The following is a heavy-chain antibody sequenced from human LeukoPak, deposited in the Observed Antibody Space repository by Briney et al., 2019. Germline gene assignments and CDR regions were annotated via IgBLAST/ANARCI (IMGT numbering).Heavy chain of an antibody. J-gene: IGHJ6*03. D-gene: IGHD2-2*01. CDR3: AKETIKYCSSTSCYRNYYYMDV. CDR1: GFTFSSYG. CDR2: IRYDGSNK. V-gene: IGHV3-30*02. Sequence: GGSLRLSCAASGFTFSSYGMHWVRQAPGKGLEWVAFIRYDGSNKYYADSVKGRFTISRDNSKNTLYLQMNSLRAEDTAVYYCAKETIKYCSSTSCYRNYYYMDVWGKGPRSPSP.